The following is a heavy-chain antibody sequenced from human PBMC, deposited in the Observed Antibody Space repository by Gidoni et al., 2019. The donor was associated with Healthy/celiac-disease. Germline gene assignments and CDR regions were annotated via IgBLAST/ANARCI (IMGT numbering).Heavy chain of an antibody. CDR2: ISSSSNYI. D-gene: IGHD1-26*01. CDR3: ARDSVVRWEVNGVYYFDF. V-gene: IGHV3-21*01. CDR1: GFTFSSYS. Sequence: EVQLVESGGGLVKPGGSLRLSCAASGFTFSSYSMDWVRQAPGKGLEWVSSISSSSNYIYYADSVKGRFTISRDNAKNSLYLQMSSLRAEDTAVYYCARDSVVRWEVNGVYYFDFWGQGTVVTVSS. J-gene: IGHJ4*02.